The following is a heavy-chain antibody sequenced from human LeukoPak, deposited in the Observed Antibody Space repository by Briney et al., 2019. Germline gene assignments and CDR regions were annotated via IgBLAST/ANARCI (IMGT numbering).Heavy chain of an antibody. CDR1: GFTLSSYW. CDR2: INRDGSST. V-gene: IGHV3-74*01. J-gene: IGHJ5*02. CDR3: ARDFQYSSSWYFGLDP. Sequence: SGGSLRLSCAASGFTLSSYWMHWVRQTPGKGLGWVSRINRDGSSTSYADCMSGRFTICRDNANNTRYLQMNSLRAEYAAVYYCARDFQYSSSWYFGLDPWGQGTLVTVSS. D-gene: IGHD6-13*01.